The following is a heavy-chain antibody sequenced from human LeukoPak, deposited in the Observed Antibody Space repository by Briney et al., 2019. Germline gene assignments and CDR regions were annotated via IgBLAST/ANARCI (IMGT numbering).Heavy chain of an antibody. V-gene: IGHV1-8*01. CDR3: ARVAARRYYYYMDV. J-gene: IGHJ6*03. Sequence: ASVKVSCKASGYTFTSYDINWVRQATGQGREWMGWMNPNSGNTGYAQKFQGRVTMTRNTSISTAYMELSSLRSEDTAVYYCARVAARRYYYYMDVWGKGTTVTVSS. CDR1: GYTFTSYD. CDR2: MNPNSGNT. D-gene: IGHD6-25*01.